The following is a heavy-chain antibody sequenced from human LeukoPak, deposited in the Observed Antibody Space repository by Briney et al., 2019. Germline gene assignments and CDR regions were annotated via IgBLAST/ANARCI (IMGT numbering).Heavy chain of an antibody. CDR3: ARGDVLLLIVPAAIVPYFDY. Sequence: SETLSLTCAVYGGSFSGYYWSWIRQPPGKGLEWIGEINHTGSINYNPSLKSRVTMSVDTSKNQFSLKLSSVTDADTAVYYCARGDVLLLIVPAAIVPYFDYWGRGTLVTVSS. V-gene: IGHV4-34*01. CDR1: GGSFSGYY. J-gene: IGHJ4*02. D-gene: IGHD2-2*02. CDR2: INHTGSI.